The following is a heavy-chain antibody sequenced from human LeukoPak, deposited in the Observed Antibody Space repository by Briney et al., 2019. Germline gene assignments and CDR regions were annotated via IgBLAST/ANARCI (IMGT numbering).Heavy chain of an antibody. D-gene: IGHD2-21*01. J-gene: IGHJ3*02. CDR3: AKDAWTTIASGEYAFDI. Sequence: GGSLRLSCAASGFTFSNYAMSWVRQAPGKGLEWVSTIGSSAASTYYADSVKGRFTISRDNSKNTLYLQMNSLRAEDTAVYYCAKDAWTTIASGEYAFDIWGQGTMVSVSS. CDR1: GFTFSNYA. V-gene: IGHV3-23*01. CDR2: IGSSAAST.